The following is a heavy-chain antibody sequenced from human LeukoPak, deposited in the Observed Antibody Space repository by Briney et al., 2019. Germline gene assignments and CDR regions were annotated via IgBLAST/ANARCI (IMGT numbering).Heavy chain of an antibody. CDR2: INHSGST. CDR3: ARGDSGSFSQFDC. CDR1: GVSFSGYY. J-gene: IGHJ4*02. Sequence: SETLSLTCAVYGVSFSGYYWSWIRQPPGKGLEWIGEINHSGSTNYNPSLKSRVTISVDTSKNQFSLKLSSVTAADTAVYYCARGDSGSFSQFDCWGQGTLVTVSS. V-gene: IGHV4-34*01. D-gene: IGHD1-26*01.